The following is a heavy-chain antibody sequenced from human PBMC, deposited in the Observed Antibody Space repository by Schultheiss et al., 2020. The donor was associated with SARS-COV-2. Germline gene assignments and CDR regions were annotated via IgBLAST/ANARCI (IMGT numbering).Heavy chain of an antibody. CDR3: ARGIGSWYFDY. CDR1: GGSFSGHF. D-gene: IGHD6-13*01. CDR2: INHSGST. J-gene: IGHJ4*02. V-gene: IGHV4-34*01. Sequence: SETLSLTCAVYGGSFSGHFGSWIRQPPGKGLEWIGEINHSGSTNYNPSLKSRVTISVDTSKNQFSLKLSSVTAADTAVYYCARGIGSWYFDYWGQGTLVTVSS.